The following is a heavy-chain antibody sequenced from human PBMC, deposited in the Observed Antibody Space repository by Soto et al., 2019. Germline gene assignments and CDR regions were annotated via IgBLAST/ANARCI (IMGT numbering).Heavy chain of an antibody. Sequence: GVLRLSCEASGFTFSSYAMSWVCQAPGKGLEWVSAISGSGGSTYYADSVKGRFTISRDNSKNTLYLQMNSLRAEDTAVYYCAKGYDYVWGSSSAFDIWGQGTMVTVPS. CDR3: AKGYDYVWGSSSAFDI. D-gene: IGHD3-16*01. V-gene: IGHV3-23*01. CDR1: GFTFSSYA. J-gene: IGHJ3*02. CDR2: ISGSGGST.